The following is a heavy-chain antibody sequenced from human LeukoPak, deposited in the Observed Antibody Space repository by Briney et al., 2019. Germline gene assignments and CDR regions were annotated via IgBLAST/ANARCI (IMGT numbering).Heavy chain of an antibody. V-gene: IGHV1-2*02. Sequence: ASVKVSFKASGYTFTGYYMHWVRQAPGQGLEWMGWINPNSGGTNYAQKFQGRVTMTRDTSISTAYMELSRLRSDDTAVYYCASRYYYGSGSFLAFDIWGQGTMVTVSS. CDR3: ASRYYYGSGSFLAFDI. CDR2: INPNSGGT. J-gene: IGHJ3*02. D-gene: IGHD3-10*01. CDR1: GYTFTGYY.